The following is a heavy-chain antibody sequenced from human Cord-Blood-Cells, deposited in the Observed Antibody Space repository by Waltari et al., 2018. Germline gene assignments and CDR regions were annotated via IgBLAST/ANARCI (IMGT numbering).Heavy chain of an antibody. CDR3: ARVLAGSYFDY. Sequence: QVQLVQSGAEVKKPGASVKVSCKASGYTFTGYYMHWVRQAPGQGLEWMGWINPNSGGTNYVQKFQGRVTMTRDTSISTAYMELGRLRSDDTAVYYCARVLAGSYFDYWGQGTLVTVSS. CDR2: INPNSGGT. V-gene: IGHV1-2*02. CDR1: GYTFTGYY. J-gene: IGHJ4*02. D-gene: IGHD1-26*01.